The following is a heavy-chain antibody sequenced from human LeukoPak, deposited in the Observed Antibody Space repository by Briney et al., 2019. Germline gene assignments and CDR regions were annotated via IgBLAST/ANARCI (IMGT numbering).Heavy chain of an antibody. V-gene: IGHV5-51*01. D-gene: IGHD3-16*01. CDR2: IYPGDSDT. CDR1: GYSFTSYW. Sequence: GESLKISCKGSGYSFTSYWIGWVRQMPGKGLEWMGIIYPGDSDTRYSPSFQGQVTISADKSISTAYLQWSSLKASDTAMYYCAGEKAAPRGGNYSYYYGMDVWGQGTRVTVS. CDR3: AGEKAAPRGGNYSYYYGMDV. J-gene: IGHJ6*02.